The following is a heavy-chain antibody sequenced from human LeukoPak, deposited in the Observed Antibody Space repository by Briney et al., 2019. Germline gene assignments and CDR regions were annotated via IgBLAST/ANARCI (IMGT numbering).Heavy chain of an antibody. CDR3: ARAFRPASDPHDFYDF. J-gene: IGHJ3*01. CDR1: GFTFTNHP. D-gene: IGHD3/OR15-3a*01. Sequence: GGSLRLSCAASGFTFTNHPMHWVRQASGKRLEYVSAISPSGDRTWYTDSVKGRFTISRDNSKNTMYLQMGSLRPEDMGVYYCARAFRPASDPHDFYDFWGRGTTVTVSS. V-gene: IGHV3-64*02. CDR2: ISPSGDRT.